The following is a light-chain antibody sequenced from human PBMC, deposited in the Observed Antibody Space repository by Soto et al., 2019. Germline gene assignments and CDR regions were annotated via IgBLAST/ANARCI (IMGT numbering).Light chain of an antibody. J-gene: IGLJ2*01. CDR3: SSYSTTSSPHVL. CDR1: RSDVGRYNY. CDR2: EVT. Sequence: QSMLTQPASVSGSPGQSITISCTGTRSDVGRYNYVSWYQQHPGKAPKLLIYEVTYRPSGVSTRFSASKSGSTASLTISGIQAEDEADYYCSSYSTTSSPHVLFGGGTKLTVL. V-gene: IGLV2-14*01.